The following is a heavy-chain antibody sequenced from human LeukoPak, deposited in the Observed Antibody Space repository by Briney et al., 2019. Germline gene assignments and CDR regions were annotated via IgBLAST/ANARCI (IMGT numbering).Heavy chain of an antibody. Sequence: PSETLSLTCAVYGGSFSGYYWSWIRQPPGKGLEWIGEINHSGSTNYNPSLKSRVTISVDTSKDQFSLKLSSVTAAGTAVYYCARFTTMVPDYWGQGTLVTVSS. D-gene: IGHD3-10*01. CDR2: INHSGST. J-gene: IGHJ4*02. CDR1: GGSFSGYY. CDR3: ARFTTMVPDY. V-gene: IGHV4-34*01.